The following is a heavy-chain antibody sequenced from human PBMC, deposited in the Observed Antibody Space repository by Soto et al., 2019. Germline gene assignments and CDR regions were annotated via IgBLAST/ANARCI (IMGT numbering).Heavy chain of an antibody. CDR2: IKYGGSS. Sequence: QQQPWGAGLLEHSETLSLTCAVYAGSFSHYYWNWIRQSPGKGLEWIGKIKYGGSSNYNPSLRSRVSISGDMSKNQFSLRLSSVTAADTAVYYCARGGSSDWQVALDMWGQGTMVTVSS. CDR1: AGSFSHYY. J-gene: IGHJ3*02. CDR3: ARGGSSDWQVALDM. V-gene: IGHV4-34*01. D-gene: IGHD6-19*01.